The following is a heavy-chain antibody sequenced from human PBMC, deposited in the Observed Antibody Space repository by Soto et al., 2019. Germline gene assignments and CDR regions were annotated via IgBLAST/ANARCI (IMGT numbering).Heavy chain of an antibody. Sequence: SETLSLTCTVSGCSISSGGYYWSWIRQHPGKGLGWIGYIYYSGSTYYNPSLKSRVTISVDTSKNQFSLKLSSVTAADTAVYNCVSGYPWVGFDYWGQGTLVTVSS. CDR2: IYYSGST. CDR1: GCSISSGGYY. D-gene: IGHD5-18*01. J-gene: IGHJ4*02. CDR3: VSGYPWVGFDY. V-gene: IGHV4-31*03.